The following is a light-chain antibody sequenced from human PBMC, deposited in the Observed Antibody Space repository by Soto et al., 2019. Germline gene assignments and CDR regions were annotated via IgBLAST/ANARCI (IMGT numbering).Light chain of an antibody. J-gene: IGKJ1*01. CDR3: QQYGSTPT. CDR2: GAS. Sequence: GLTHSLGTLSLTQGERATLSCRASQSVSGSYLAWHQQKPGQAPRLLIYGASSRATGIPDRFTGSGSGTDFTLTISRLAPEDFAVYYCQQYGSTPTFGQGTKVDIK. CDR1: QSVSGSY. V-gene: IGKV3-20*01.